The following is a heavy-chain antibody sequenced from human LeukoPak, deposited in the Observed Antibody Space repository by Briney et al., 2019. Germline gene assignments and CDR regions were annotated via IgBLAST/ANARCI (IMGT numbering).Heavy chain of an antibody. V-gene: IGHV3-48*04. CDR3: ARGGYGDYERAYYFDY. CDR1: GFTFSSYS. CDR2: ISSSSSTI. J-gene: IGHJ4*02. D-gene: IGHD4-17*01. Sequence: PGGSLRLSCAASGFTFSSYSMNWVRQAPGKGLEWVSYISSSSSTIYYADSVKGRFTISRDNAKNSLYLQMNSLRAEDTAVYYCARGGYGDYERAYYFDYWGQGTLVTVSS.